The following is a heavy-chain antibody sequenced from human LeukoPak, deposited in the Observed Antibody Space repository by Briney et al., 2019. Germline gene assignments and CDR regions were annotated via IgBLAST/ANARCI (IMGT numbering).Heavy chain of an antibody. CDR3: AREGCSSTSCYWFDP. CDR1: GYTFTGYY. D-gene: IGHD2-2*01. J-gene: IGHJ5*02. V-gene: IGHV1-2*02. CDR2: INPNSGGT. Sequence: ASVKVSCKASGYTFTGYYMHWVRQAPGQGLEWMGWINPNSGGTNYAQKFRDRVTMTRDTSINTAYMELTRLRSDDTAVYYCAREGCSSTSCYWFDPWGQGTLVTVSS.